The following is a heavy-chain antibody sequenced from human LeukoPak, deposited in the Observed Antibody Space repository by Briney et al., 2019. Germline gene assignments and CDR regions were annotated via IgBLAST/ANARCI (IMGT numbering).Heavy chain of an antibody. D-gene: IGHD5-12*01. Sequence: ASVKVSCKASGGTFSSYAISWVRQAPGQGLEWMGGIIPIFGTANYAQKFQGRVTITADESTSTAYMELSSLRSEDTAVYYRARDYVRYSGYDSEWYFDYWGQGTLVTVSS. J-gene: IGHJ4*02. CDR1: GGTFSSYA. CDR2: IIPIFGTA. CDR3: ARDYVRYSGYDSEWYFDY. V-gene: IGHV1-69*13.